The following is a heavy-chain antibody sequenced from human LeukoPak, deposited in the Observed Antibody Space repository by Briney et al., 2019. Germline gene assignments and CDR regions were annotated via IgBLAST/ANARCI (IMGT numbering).Heavy chain of an antibody. CDR3: AREAVDSGYDSEAFDI. CDR1: GFTFSSYW. CDR2: IKQDGSEK. Sequence: PGGSLRLSCAASGFTFSSYWMSWVRQAPGKGLEWVANIKQDGSEKYYVDSVKGRFTISRDNAKNSLYLQMNSLRAEDTAVCYCAREAVDSGYDSEAFDIWGQGTMVTVSS. J-gene: IGHJ3*02. D-gene: IGHD5-12*01. V-gene: IGHV3-7*01.